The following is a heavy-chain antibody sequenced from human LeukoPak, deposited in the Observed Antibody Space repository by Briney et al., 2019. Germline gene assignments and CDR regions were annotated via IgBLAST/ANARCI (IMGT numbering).Heavy chain of an antibody. V-gene: IGHV1-69*13. CDR1: GGTFSNYA. Sequence: SVKVSCKASGGTFSNYAISWVRQAPGQGLEWMGGIIPIFGTANYAQKFQGRVTITADESTSTAYMELSSLRSEDTAVYYCARDHDSSGYYRYYFDYWGQGTLVTVSS. CDR2: IIPIFGTA. CDR3: ARDHDSSGYYRYYFDY. J-gene: IGHJ4*02. D-gene: IGHD3-22*01.